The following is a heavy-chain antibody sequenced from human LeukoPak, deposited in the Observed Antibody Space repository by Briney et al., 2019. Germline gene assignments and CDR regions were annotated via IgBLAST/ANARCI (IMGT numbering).Heavy chain of an antibody. D-gene: IGHD3-10*01. CDR1: GYTFTGYY. CDR3: ARPITMVRGVIGDWFDP. Sequence: ASVKVSCKASGYTFTGYYMHWVRQAPGQGLEWMGWINPNSGGTNYAQKFQGRVTMTRDTSISTAYMELSRLRSDDTAVYYCARPITMVRGVIGDWFDPWGQGTLVTVSS. V-gene: IGHV1-2*02. CDR2: INPNSGGT. J-gene: IGHJ5*02.